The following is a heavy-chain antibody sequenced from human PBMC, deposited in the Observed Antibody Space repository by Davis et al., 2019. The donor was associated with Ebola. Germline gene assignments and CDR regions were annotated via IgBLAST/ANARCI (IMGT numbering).Heavy chain of an antibody. V-gene: IGHV4-61*08. CDR2: ISHTGST. CDR3: VREGHDYGVNAYDY. D-gene: IGHD4-23*01. J-gene: IGHJ4*02. CDR1: GGSITSGDHY. Sequence: SETLSLTCTLSGGSITSGDHYWSWIRQPPGKGLEWIGYISHTGSTNYSPSLKSRVTISADTSKNQFSLKLTSVTAADTAVYFCVREGHDYGVNAYDYWGQGTLVTVSS.